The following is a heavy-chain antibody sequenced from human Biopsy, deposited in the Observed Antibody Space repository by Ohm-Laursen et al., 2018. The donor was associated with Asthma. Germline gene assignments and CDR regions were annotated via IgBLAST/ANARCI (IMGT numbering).Heavy chain of an antibody. CDR1: GFTFRTYG. V-gene: IGHV3-30*05. Sequence: SLRLSCAAAGFTFRTYGMHWVRQTPGKGLEWLSSISYDGHNQHYADSVKGRFTISRDNSKNTVSLEMNSLRRDDTAVYFCARATVAAAGNDWGQGTLATVSS. J-gene: IGHJ4*02. CDR2: ISYDGHNQ. D-gene: IGHD6-13*01. CDR3: ARATVAAAGND.